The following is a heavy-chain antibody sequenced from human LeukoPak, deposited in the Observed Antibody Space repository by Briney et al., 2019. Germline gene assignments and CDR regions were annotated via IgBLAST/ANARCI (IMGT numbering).Heavy chain of an antibody. CDR1: GFTFDDYA. D-gene: IGHD3-22*01. J-gene: IGHJ4*02. Sequence: GGSLRLSCAASGFTFDDYAMHWVRQAPGKGLEWVSGISWNSGSIGYADPVKGRFTISRDNAKNSLYLQMNSLRAEDTALYYCAKDIASYYYDSSGFDYWGQGTLVTVSS. CDR2: ISWNSGSI. V-gene: IGHV3-9*01. CDR3: AKDIASYYYDSSGFDY.